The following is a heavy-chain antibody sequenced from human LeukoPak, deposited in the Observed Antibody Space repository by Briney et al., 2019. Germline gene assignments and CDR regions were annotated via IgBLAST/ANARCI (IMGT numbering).Heavy chain of an antibody. CDR2: VNPSGGST. J-gene: IGHJ4*02. CDR3: ARDYGYYFDY. D-gene: IGHD3-10*01. V-gene: IGHV1-46*01. CDR1: GYTFTSYY. Sequence: ASVKVSCKASGYTFTSYYMHWVRQAPGQGLEWMGIVNPSGGSTSYAQKFQGGITMTRDTSTITVYMELSSLRSEDTAVYYCARDYGYYFDYWGQGTLVTVSS.